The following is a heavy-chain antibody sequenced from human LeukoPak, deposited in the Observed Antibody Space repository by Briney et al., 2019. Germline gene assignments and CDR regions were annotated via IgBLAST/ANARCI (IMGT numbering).Heavy chain of an antibody. J-gene: IGHJ5*02. V-gene: IGHV3-21*01. CDR3: ARGADGVSSNSRGWFHP. CDR1: GFTFSSYW. D-gene: IGHD2-15*01. CDR2: ISTSSSYI. Sequence: GSLRLSCAASGFTFSSYWMSWVRRAPGEGLEWVSSISTSSSYIYYADSVRGRFTISRDNAKNSLYLQVNSLRAEDTAVYSCARGADGVSSNSRGWFHPWGQGTLVTVSS.